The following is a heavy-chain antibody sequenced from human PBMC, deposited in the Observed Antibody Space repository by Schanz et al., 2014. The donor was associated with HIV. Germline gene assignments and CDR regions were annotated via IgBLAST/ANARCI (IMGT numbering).Heavy chain of an antibody. V-gene: IGHV3-23*04. D-gene: IGHD2-8*01. J-gene: IGHJ6*02. CDR3: ANSGYCTSGICYTRGTGVDV. CDR1: GFTFDDYA. CDR2: IRGSGASA. Sequence: EVQLVESGGTLVQPGRSLRLSCAASGFTFDDYAMHWVRQAPGKGLEWVSNIRGSGASAHYADSVKGRFIISRDNSKNTLYVQMNSLRAEDTAVYYCANSGYCTSGICYTRGTGVDVWGQGTTVTVSS.